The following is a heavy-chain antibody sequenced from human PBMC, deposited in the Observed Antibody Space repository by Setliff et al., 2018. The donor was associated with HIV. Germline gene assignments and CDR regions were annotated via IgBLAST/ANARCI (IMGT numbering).Heavy chain of an antibody. D-gene: IGHD2-2*01. CDR2: ISSYNENT. J-gene: IGHJ3*02. Sequence: GASVKVSCKASGYTFTSYAISWVRQAPGQGLEWMGWISSYNENTNYAQSLQGRVTMSTDTSTTTAFMELRSLISDDTAVYYCARGVPADAYAFDIWGQGTLVTVSS. CDR3: ARGVPADAYAFDI. V-gene: IGHV1-18*01. CDR1: GYTFTSYA.